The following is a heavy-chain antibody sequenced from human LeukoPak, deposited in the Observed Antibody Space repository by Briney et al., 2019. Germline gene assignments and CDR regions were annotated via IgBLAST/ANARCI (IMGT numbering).Heavy chain of an antibody. Sequence: PGGSLRLSSAASGFTFSIYAMTWVRQAPGKGLEWVSVIYSGGSTYYADSVKGRFTISRDNSKNTLYLQMNSLRAEDTAVYYCARALGGSGSFILDYWGQGTLVTVSS. J-gene: IGHJ4*02. CDR2: IYSGGST. CDR3: ARALGGSGSFILDY. CDR1: GFTFSIYA. D-gene: IGHD3-10*01. V-gene: IGHV3-66*01.